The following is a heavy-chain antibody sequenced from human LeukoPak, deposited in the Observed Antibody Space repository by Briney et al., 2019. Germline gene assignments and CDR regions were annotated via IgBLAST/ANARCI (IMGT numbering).Heavy chain of an antibody. CDR3: ARGYDAFDI. CDR1: GFTFSSYE. CDR2: ISSSGSTI. J-gene: IGHJ3*02. Sequence: GGSLRLSCAASGFTFSSYEMNWVRQAPGKGLEWVSYISSSGSTIYYADSVKGRFTISRDNAKNSLYLQMNSLRAEDTALYYCARGYDAFDIWGQGTMVTVSS. V-gene: IGHV3-48*03.